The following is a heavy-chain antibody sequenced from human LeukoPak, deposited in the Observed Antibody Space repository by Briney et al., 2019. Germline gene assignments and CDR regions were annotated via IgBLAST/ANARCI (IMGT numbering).Heavy chain of an antibody. J-gene: IGHJ3*02. CDR2: ITSGGSRI. Sequence: GGSLRLSCAASGFTFRDYYMTWIRQAPGKGLEWVSYITSGGSRIYDADSVKGRFTISRDNAKNSLYLQMDSLRAEDTAVYYCARALNDAFDIWGQGTTVTVSS. V-gene: IGHV3-11*04. CDR1: GFTFRDYY. CDR3: ARALNDAFDI.